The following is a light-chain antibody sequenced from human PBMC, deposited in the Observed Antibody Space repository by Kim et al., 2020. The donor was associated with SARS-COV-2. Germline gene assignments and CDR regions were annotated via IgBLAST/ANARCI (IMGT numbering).Light chain of an antibody. CDR1: QGIRND. CDR2: SAS. Sequence: TSVGDTVTITCRASQGIRNDLGWYQQKPGKAPKLLIYSASSLQSGVPSRFSGSGSGTDFTLTISSLQPEDFATYYCLQDYNYPYTFGQGTKVDIK. V-gene: IGKV1-6*01. J-gene: IGKJ2*01. CDR3: LQDYNYPYT.